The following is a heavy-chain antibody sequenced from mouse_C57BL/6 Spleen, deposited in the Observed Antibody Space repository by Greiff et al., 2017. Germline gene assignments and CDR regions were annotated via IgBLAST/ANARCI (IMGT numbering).Heavy chain of an antibody. J-gene: IGHJ4*01. CDR1: GYSFTGYY. D-gene: IGHD1-1*01. CDR3: ARSDYYGSSYYAMDY. Sequence: EVKLQESGPELVKPGASVKISCKASGYSFTGYYMNWVKQSPEKSLEWIGEINPSTGGTTYNQKFKAKATLTVDKSSSTAYMQLKSLTSEDSAVYYCARSDYYGSSYYAMDYWGQGTSVTVSS. V-gene: IGHV1-42*01. CDR2: INPSTGGT.